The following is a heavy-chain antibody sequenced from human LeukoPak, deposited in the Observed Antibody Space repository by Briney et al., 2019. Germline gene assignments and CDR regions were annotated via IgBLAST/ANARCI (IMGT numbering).Heavy chain of an antibody. CDR3: ARDSGTSYSSGWYDY. J-gene: IGHJ4*02. CDR2: ISSSSGYI. D-gene: IGHD6-19*01. V-gene: IGHV3-21*01. Sequence: SGGSLRLSCAASGFTFSSYSMNWVRQAPGKGLEWVSPISSSSGYIYYADSVKGRFTISRDNAKNSLYLQMNSLRAEDTAVYYCARDSGTSYSSGWYDYWGQGTLVTVSS. CDR1: GFTFSSYS.